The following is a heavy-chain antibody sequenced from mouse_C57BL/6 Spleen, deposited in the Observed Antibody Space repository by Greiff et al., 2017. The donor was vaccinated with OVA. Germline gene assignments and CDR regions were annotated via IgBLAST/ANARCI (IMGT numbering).Heavy chain of an antibody. CDR3: ARAYGSSLSWYFDV. J-gene: IGHJ1*03. Sequence: VQLVESGAELARPGASVKMSCKASGYTFTSYTMHWVKQRPGQGLEWIGYINPSSGYTKYNQKFKDKATLTADKSSSTAYMQLSSLTSEDSAVYYCARAYGSSLSWYFDVWGTGTTVTVSS. V-gene: IGHV1-4*01. CDR1: GYTFTSYT. CDR2: INPSSGYT. D-gene: IGHD1-1*01.